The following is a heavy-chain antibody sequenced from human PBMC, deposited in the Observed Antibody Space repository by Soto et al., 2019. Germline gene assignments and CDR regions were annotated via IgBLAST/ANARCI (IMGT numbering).Heavy chain of an antibody. Sequence: GGSLRLSCAASGFTFSSYGMHWVRQAPGKGLEWVAVIWYDGSNKYYADSVKGRFTISRDNSKNTLYLQMNSLRAEDTAVYYCARDHYYYDSSGYNYYFDYWGQGTLVTVSS. D-gene: IGHD3-22*01. CDR2: IWYDGSNK. J-gene: IGHJ4*02. CDR3: ARDHYYYDSSGYNYYFDY. V-gene: IGHV3-33*01. CDR1: GFTFSSYG.